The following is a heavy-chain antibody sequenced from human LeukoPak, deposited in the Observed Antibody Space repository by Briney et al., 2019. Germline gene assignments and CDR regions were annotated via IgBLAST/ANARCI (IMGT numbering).Heavy chain of an antibody. V-gene: IGHV1-2*04. Sequence: GASVKVSCKASGYTFTGYYMHWVRQAPGQGLEWMGWINPNSGGTNYAQKFQGWATITRDTSISTAYMELSRLRSDDTAVYYCARDFSRIFPRGNGFDHWGQGTLVTVSS. D-gene: IGHD2-15*01. CDR2: INPNSGGT. CDR1: GYTFTGYY. J-gene: IGHJ5*02. CDR3: ARDFSRIFPRGNGFDH.